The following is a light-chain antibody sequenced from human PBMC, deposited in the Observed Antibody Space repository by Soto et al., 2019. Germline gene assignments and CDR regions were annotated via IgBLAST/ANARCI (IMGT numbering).Light chain of an antibody. CDR3: TSYTSGTYV. Sequence: QSALTQPASLSGSPGQSITISCTGTSSDVGSYNYVSWYQQHPGKAPKLMIFEVSNRPSGVSNRFSGSKSGNTASLTISGLQAEDEADYYCTSYTSGTYVFGTGTKLTVL. CDR2: EVS. V-gene: IGLV2-14*01. CDR1: SSDVGSYNY. J-gene: IGLJ1*01.